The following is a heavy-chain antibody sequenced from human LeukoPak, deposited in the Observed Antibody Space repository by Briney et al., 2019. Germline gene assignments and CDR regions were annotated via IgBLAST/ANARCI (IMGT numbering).Heavy chain of an antibody. D-gene: IGHD2-15*01. CDR1: GFTVSSNY. CDR3: ARMALGVVVAALGYFDL. Sequence: GGSLRLSCAASGFTVSSNYMSWVRQAPGKGLEWVSVIYSGGSTYYADSVKGRFTISRDNSKNTLYLQMNSLRAEDTAVYYCARMALGVVVAALGYFDLWGRGTLVTVSS. V-gene: IGHV3-53*01. CDR2: IYSGGST. J-gene: IGHJ2*01.